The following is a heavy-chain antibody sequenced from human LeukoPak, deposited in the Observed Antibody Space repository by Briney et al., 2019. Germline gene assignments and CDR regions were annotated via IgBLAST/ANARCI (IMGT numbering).Heavy chain of an antibody. J-gene: IGHJ4*02. CDR2: INPNSGGT. D-gene: IGHD2-15*01. Sequence: ASVKVSCKASGYTFTGYYMHWVRQAPGQGLEWMGWINPNSGGTNYAQKFQGRVTMTRDTSISTAYMELSRLRYDDTAVYSCARGSLISCSGGTCYSIDYWGQGTLVTVSS. CDR3: ARGSLISCSGGTCYSIDY. V-gene: IGHV1-2*02. CDR1: GYTFTGYY.